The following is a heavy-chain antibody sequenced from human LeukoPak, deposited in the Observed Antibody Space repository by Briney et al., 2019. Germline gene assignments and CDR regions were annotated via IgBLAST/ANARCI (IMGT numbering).Heavy chain of an antibody. CDR2: VNHSGST. D-gene: IGHD2-8*01. V-gene: IGHV4-34*01. Sequence: SETLSLTCAVYGGSFSGYYWSWIRQPPGKGLEWIGEVNHSGSTNYNPSLKSRVTISVDTSKNQFSLKLSSVTAADTAVYYCARGDIVLMVYATLYFDYWGQGTLVTVSS. CDR1: GGSFSGYY. J-gene: IGHJ4*02. CDR3: ARGDIVLMVYATLYFDY.